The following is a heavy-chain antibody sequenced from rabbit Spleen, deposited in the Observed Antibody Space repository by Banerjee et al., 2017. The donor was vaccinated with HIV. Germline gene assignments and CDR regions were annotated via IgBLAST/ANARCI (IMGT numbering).Heavy chain of an antibody. D-gene: IGHD7-1*01. V-gene: IGHV1S40*01. CDR1: GLDFSGDSY. Sequence: QSLEESGGGLVKPGASLTLTCKASGLDFSGDSYDSYMCWVRQAPGKGLEWIACIDVGSSGFTYFASWAKGRFTISKTSSTTVTLQMTSLTVADPATYFCARDTGTSFSTYGMDLWGPGPLVTVS. CDR2: IDVGSSGFT. J-gene: IGHJ6*01. CDR3: ARDTGTSFSTYGMDL.